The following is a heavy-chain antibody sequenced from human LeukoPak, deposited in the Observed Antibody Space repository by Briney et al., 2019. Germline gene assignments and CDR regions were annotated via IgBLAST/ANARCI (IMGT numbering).Heavy chain of an antibody. CDR3: ARATLPGSYGGSPFDY. D-gene: IGHD1-26*01. V-gene: IGHV4-59*01. Sequence: SETLSLTCTVSGDSLSTYYWSWIRLPPGKGLDYIGYIYHTGSTDYNPSLKSRVTISVDTSKNQFSLKLSSVTAADTAVYYCARATLPGSYGGSPFDYWGQGTLVTVSS. CDR2: IYHTGST. CDR1: GDSLSTYY. J-gene: IGHJ4*02.